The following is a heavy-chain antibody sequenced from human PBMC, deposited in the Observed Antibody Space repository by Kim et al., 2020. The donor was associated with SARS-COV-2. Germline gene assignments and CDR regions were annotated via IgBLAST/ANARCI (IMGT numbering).Heavy chain of an antibody. CDR3: ARDDKPHHRFDP. V-gene: IGHV3-11*01. J-gene: IGHJ5*02. Sequence: GGSLRLSCVASGFNFSEYYMSWIRQAPGKGLEWIAFIGPSGNNIFYADSVKGRFVMSRDNYKKIIYLQMSSLRADDTALYYCARDDKPHHRFDPWGRGTQVTVSS. CDR1: GFNFSEYY. CDR2: IGPSGNNI.